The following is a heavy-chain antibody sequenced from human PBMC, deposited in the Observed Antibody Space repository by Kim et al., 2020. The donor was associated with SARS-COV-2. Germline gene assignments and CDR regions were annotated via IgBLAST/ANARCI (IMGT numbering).Heavy chain of an antibody. CDR2: INHIGGT. J-gene: IGHJ4*02. V-gene: IGHV4-34*01. CDR1: GGAFSGSY. CDR3: ARGEREAWEVLAY. Sequence: SETLSLTCAVYGGAFSGSYWTWIRQPPGKGLEWIGEINHIGGTSYNPSLKSRATISHDTSKNQFSLKLKSVTAADTALYYCARGEREAWEVLAYWGQGTLVTVSS. D-gene: IGHD1-26*01.